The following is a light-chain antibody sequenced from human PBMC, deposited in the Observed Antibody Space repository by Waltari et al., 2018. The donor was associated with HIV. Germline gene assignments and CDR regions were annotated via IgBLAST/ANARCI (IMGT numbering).Light chain of an antibody. J-gene: IGLJ2*01. CDR2: RNN. Sequence: AGLSQPPSLSTGLGQTATLTCTGNSDNVGHQGAVWLQHHQGLPPRLLSHRNNNRPSGVSDRFSTATSGNTAFLTIRGLRSEDEADYFCAAWDSSLTGWIFGGGTRLAVL. CDR1: SDNVGHQG. CDR3: AAWDSSLTGWI. V-gene: IGLV10-54*01.